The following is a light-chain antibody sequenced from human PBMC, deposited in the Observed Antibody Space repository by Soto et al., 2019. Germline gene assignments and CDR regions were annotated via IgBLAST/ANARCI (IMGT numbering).Light chain of an antibody. CDR2: DAS. Sequence: EIVMTQSPATLSVSPGETDTLSCRASQSFSSNLAWYQQKPGQAPRLLIYDASTRATGIPARFSGRGSGTEFILTISSLHSEDFAVYYCQHYNNWHITFGQGTRLEI. CDR3: QHYNNWHIT. V-gene: IGKV3-15*01. J-gene: IGKJ5*01. CDR1: QSFSSN.